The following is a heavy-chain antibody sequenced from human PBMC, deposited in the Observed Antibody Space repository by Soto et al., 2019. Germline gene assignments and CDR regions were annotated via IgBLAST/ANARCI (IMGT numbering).Heavy chain of an antibody. CDR1: GGSISGSY. CDR2: VYYTGST. CDR3: ARTVAVPGEHIDY. D-gene: IGHD6-19*01. V-gene: IGHV4-59*01. J-gene: IGHJ4*02. Sequence: SETLSLTCSVSGGSISGSYWSWIRQSPGKGLEGLGYVYYTGSTNYSPSLRSRVSISVDTSKNEFSLRLSSVTAADTAVYFCARTVAVPGEHIDYWGQGTQVTVSS.